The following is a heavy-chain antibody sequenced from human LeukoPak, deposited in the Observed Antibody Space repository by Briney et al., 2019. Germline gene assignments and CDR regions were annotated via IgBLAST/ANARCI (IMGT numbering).Heavy chain of an antibody. Sequence: GGSLRLSCAASGFTFSTYWMSWVRQAPGKGREWVANIKQDGSEKYYVDSVKGRFTISRDNAKKSLYLQMNSLRAEDTAVYYCARPIVGGTLGGDYWGQGTLVTVSS. J-gene: IGHJ4*02. V-gene: IGHV3-7*05. D-gene: IGHD1-26*01. CDR1: GFTFSTYW. CDR3: ARPIVGGTLGGDY. CDR2: IKQDGSEK.